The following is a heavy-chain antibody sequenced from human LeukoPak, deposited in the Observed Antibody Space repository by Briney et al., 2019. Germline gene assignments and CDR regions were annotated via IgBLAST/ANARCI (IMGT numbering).Heavy chain of an antibody. Sequence: GRSLRLSCAASGFTFSSYGMHWVRQAPGKGLEWVAVISYDGSNKYYADSVKGRFTISRDNSKNTLYLQMNSLRAEDTAVYYCAREYITIFGVVVPYYYGMDVWGQGTTVTVSS. D-gene: IGHD3-3*01. J-gene: IGHJ6*02. CDR3: AREYITIFGVVVPYYYGMDV. V-gene: IGHV3-30*19. CDR2: ISYDGSNK. CDR1: GFTFSSYG.